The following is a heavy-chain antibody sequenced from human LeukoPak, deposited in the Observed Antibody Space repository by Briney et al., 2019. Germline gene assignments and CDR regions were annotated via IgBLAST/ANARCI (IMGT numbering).Heavy chain of an antibody. CDR1: EFTFSSYN. D-gene: IGHD6-13*01. V-gene: IGHV3-48*01. Sequence: PGGSLRLSCAASEFTFSSYNMNWVRQAPGKGLEWVSYISSSSNSIYYADSVKGRFTISRDNSKNTLYLQMNSLRAEDTAVYYCARDQDSSWYRHYYYYMDVWGKGTTVTVSS. CDR2: ISSSSNSI. J-gene: IGHJ6*03. CDR3: ARDQDSSWYRHYYYYMDV.